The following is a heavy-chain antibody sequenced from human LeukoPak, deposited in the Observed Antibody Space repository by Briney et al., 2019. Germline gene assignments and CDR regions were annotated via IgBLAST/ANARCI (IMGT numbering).Heavy chain of an antibody. J-gene: IGHJ2*01. D-gene: IGHD3-22*01. V-gene: IGHV4-39*07. Sequence: SETLSLTCTVSGGSISSGSYYWGWIRQPPGKGLEWFGRIYYSGSTYYNPSLKSRVTISVDTSKNQFSLKLSSVTAADTAVYYCARERAGSGYYCLGWYFDLWGRGTLVTVSS. CDR1: GGSISSGSYY. CDR3: ARERAGSGYYCLGWYFDL. CDR2: IYYSGST.